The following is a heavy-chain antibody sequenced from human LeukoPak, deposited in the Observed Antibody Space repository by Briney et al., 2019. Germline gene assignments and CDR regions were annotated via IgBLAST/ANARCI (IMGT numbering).Heavy chain of an antibody. D-gene: IGHD2-15*01. CDR1: GYTFTGFH. Sequence: ASVKVSCKSSGYTFTGFHMHWVRQAPGQGLEWMGWINPNSGGTNYAQKFQGRVTMTRDTSISAVYMELSRLRSDDTAVYYCARDRLRLGYERTNWFDPWGQGTLVTVSS. CDR2: INPNSGGT. CDR3: ARDRLRLGYERTNWFDP. J-gene: IGHJ5*02. V-gene: IGHV1-2*02.